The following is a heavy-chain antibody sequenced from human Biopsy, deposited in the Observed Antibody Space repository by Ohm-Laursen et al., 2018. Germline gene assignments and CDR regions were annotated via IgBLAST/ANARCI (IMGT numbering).Heavy chain of an antibody. D-gene: IGHD3-22*01. CDR3: ARDFNYDGGGSFNFDY. V-gene: IGHV1-8*02. J-gene: IGHJ4*02. CDR1: GYTFTGYH. Sequence: ASVKVSCKASGYTFTGYHVHWVRQAPGQGLEWMGWMNPNSGNTGYAQKFQGRVTMTRNTSISTAYMELSSLTSVDTAVYYCARDFNYDGGGSFNFDYWGQGTLVTASS. CDR2: MNPNSGNT.